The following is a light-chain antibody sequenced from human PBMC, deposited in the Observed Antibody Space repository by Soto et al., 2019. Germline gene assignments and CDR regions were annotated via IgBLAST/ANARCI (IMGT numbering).Light chain of an antibody. J-gene: IGKJ2*01. V-gene: IGKV1-5*03. CDR3: QQYNGYPHT. Sequence: DIQMTQSPSTLSASVGDRVTITCRASQSISTWLVWYQQKPGKDPKLLIYKASSLRNGVPSRFSGSGSGTEFTLTIYSLQPDDFASYYCQQYNGYPHTFGQGTKLEIK. CDR2: KAS. CDR1: QSISTW.